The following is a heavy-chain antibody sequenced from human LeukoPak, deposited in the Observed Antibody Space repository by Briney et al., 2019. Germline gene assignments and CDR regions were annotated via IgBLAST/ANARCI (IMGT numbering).Heavy chain of an antibody. CDR1: GGSFSGYY. CDR3: ARALRYFDWLSPELDY. D-gene: IGHD3-9*01. CDR2: INHSGST. Sequence: SETLSLTCAVYGGSFSGYYWSWIRQPPGKGLEWIGEINHSGSTNYNPSLKSRVTISVDTSKNQFSLKLSSVTAADTAVYYCARALRYFDWLSPELDYWGQGTLVTVSS. V-gene: IGHV4-34*01. J-gene: IGHJ4*02.